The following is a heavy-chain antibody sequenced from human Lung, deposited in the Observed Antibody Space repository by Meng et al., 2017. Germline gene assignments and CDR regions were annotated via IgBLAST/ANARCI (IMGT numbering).Heavy chain of an antibody. CDR2: INHSGST. D-gene: IGHD4-11*01. Sequence: HVPLQQVAPGLFTPSDTLSLTCVVSGGSFSDYYWSWIRQPPGKGLEWIGEINHSGSTNYNPSLESRATISVDTSQNNLSLKLSSVTAADSAVYYCARGPTTMAHDFDYWGQGTLVTVSS. CDR3: ARGPTTMAHDFDY. CDR1: GGSFSDYY. V-gene: IGHV4-34*01. J-gene: IGHJ4*02.